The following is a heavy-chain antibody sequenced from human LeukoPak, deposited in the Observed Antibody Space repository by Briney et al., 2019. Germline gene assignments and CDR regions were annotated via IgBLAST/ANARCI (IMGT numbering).Heavy chain of an antibody. CDR1: GGSISSYY. CDR3: ARSSSSGDFDY. V-gene: IGHV4-59*01. J-gene: IGHJ4*02. CDR2: IYYSGST. D-gene: IGHD6-13*01. Sequence: PSETLSLTCTVPGGSISSYYWSWIRQPPGKGLEWIGYIYYSGSTNYNPSLKSRVTISVDTSKNQFSPKLSSVTAADTAVYYCARSSSSGDFDYWGQGTLVNVSS.